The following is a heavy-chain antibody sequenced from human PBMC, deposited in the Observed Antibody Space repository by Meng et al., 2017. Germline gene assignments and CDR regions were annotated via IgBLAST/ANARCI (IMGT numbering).Heavy chain of an antibody. J-gene: IGHJ4*02. CDR1: RFTFSSYA. V-gene: IGHV3-23*04. Sequence: VQLVESGGGLVKPGGSLRLSCAASRFTFSSYAMHWVRQAPGKGLEWVSAISGSGGSTYYADSVKGRFTISRGNSKNTLYLQMNSLRAEDTAVYFCARDSSSGWYHNYWGQGTLVTVSS. CDR3: ARDSSSGWYHNY. D-gene: IGHD6-19*01. CDR2: ISGSGGST.